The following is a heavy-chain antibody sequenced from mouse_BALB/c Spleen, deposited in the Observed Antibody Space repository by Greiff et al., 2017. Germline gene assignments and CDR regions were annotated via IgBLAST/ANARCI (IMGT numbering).Heavy chain of an antibody. CDR1: GFNIQDTY. V-gene: IGHV14-3*02. CDR2: IDPANGNT. Sequence: VQLQQSGAELVKPGASVKLSCTASGFNIQDTYMHWVKQRPDQGLEWIGRIDPANGNTKYDPKFQGKATITADTSSNTAYLQLSSLTSEDTAVYYCARDRGYAMDYWGQGTAVTVSS. J-gene: IGHJ4*01. CDR3: ARDRGYAMDY.